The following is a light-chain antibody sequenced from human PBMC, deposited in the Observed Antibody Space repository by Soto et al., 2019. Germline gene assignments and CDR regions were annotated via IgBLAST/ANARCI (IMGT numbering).Light chain of an antibody. CDR3: QQYGISSWT. CDR1: QSISSSY. Sequence: EIVLTQSPGTLSLSPGKRATLSCRASQSISSSYLAWYQQRPGQAPRLLIYGASSRATGIPDRFSGSGSGTEFTLTISRLEPEDFAVYYCQQYGISSWTFGQGTKVDIK. J-gene: IGKJ1*01. CDR2: GAS. V-gene: IGKV3-20*01.